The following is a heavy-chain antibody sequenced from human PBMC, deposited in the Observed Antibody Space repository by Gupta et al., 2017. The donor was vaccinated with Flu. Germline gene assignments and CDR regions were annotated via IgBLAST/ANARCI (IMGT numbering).Heavy chain of an antibody. D-gene: IGHD3-3*01. CDR1: GGSISTYY. CDR2: ISDSGST. CDR3: ARVSIFEYYYYMDV. V-gene: IGHV4-59*01. J-gene: IGHJ6*03. Sequence: VSGGSISTYYWTWIRQPPGKGLEWIGFISDSGSTNYNPSLKSRVTISVDTSKNQFSLKLSSVTAADTAVYYCARVSIFEYYYYMDVWGTGTTVTVSS.